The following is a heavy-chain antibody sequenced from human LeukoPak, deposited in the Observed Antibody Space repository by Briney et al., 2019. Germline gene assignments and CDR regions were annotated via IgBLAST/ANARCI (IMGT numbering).Heavy chain of an antibody. CDR3: ARERQPITAMADY. Sequence: PGGSLRLSCAASGFTFSSYTMNWVRQAPGKGLEWVSSISSSSSYIYYADSVKGRFTISRDNAKNSLYLQMNSLRAEDTAMYYCARERQPITAMADYWGQGTLLTVSS. CDR2: ISSSSSYI. CDR1: GFTFSSYT. V-gene: IGHV3-21*01. D-gene: IGHD5-18*01. J-gene: IGHJ4*02.